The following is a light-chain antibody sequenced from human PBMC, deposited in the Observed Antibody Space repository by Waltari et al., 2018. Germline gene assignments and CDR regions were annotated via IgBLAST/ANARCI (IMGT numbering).Light chain of an antibody. V-gene: IGLV2-14*01. CDR3: SSYTSSSTFVL. Sequence: QSALTQPASVSGSPGQSIIISCTGLSSDVGDYNYVAWYQQHPGKAPKLILFDVIKRPSGVSDRFSGSKSGNTASLTISGLQAEDEADYYCSSYTSSSTFVLFGGGTKLTVL. CDR2: DVI. J-gene: IGLJ2*01. CDR1: SSDVGDYNY.